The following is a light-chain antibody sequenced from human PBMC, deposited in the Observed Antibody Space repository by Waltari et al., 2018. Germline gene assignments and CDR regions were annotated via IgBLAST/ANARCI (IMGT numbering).Light chain of an antibody. J-gene: IGKJ2*01. CDR1: QSIGSR. CDR2: YAS. CDR3: HHSDSLPYT. Sequence: EIVLTHSPDCQSVTPKEKVTITCRASQSIGSRLHWYQQKPDQSPKVLIKYASQSVSGVPSRFSGSGSGTDFTLTINGLEPEDAATYYCHHSDSLPYTFGQGTKLEIK. V-gene: IGKV6-21*01.